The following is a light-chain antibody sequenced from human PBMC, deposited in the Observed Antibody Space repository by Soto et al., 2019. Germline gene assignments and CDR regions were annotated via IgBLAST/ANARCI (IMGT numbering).Light chain of an antibody. CDR3: AAWDGSLSGLYV. Sequence: QSVLTQPPSASGTPGQRVTISCSGTSSNFGSNYVYWYQQLPGTAPKLLIYRNNQRPSVVPDRFSGSKSGTSASLAISGLRSEDEADYYCAAWDGSLSGLYVFGSGTKVTVL. J-gene: IGLJ1*01. CDR1: SSNFGSNY. CDR2: RNN. V-gene: IGLV1-47*01.